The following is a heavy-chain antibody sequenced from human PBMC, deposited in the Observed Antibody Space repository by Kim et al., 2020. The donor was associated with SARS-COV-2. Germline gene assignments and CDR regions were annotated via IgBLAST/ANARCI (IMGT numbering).Heavy chain of an antibody. CDR3: AREESEGYCSGGSCYRRGGFDI. J-gene: IGHJ3*02. D-gene: IGHD2-15*01. V-gene: IGHV3-74*01. CDR1: GFTFSSYW. CDR2: INSDGSST. Sequence: GGSLRLSCAASGFTFSSYWMHWVRQAPGKGLVWVSRINSDGSSTSYADSVKGRFTISRDNAKNTLYLQMNSLRAEDTAVYYCAREESEGYCSGGSCYRRGGFDIWGQGTMVTVSS.